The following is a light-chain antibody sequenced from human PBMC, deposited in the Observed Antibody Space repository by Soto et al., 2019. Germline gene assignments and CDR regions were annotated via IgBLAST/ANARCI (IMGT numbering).Light chain of an antibody. CDR2: DAS. CDR1: QSVSSY. V-gene: IGKV3-11*01. CDR3: QQRSNWPPYT. J-gene: IGKJ2*01. Sequence: EIVLTQSPDTLSLSPGERAALSCRASQSVSSYLAWYQQKPGQDPRLLIYDASNRATGIPARFSGSGSGTYSTLTISSLAPEDFAVYYCQQRSNWPPYTFGPWTKLEIK.